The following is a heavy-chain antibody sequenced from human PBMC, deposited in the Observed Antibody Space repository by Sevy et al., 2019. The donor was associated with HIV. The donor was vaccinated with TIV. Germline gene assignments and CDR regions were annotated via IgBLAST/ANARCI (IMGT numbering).Heavy chain of an antibody. V-gene: IGHV3-72*01. CDR1: GFTFGDLY. J-gene: IGHJ2*01. CDR2: IRNRAKSSTT. Sequence: GGSLRLSCAASGFTFGDLYMDWVRQAPGKGLKWIGRIRNRAKSSTTEYAASVKGRFSITRDDSKNLVYLQMNSLKTEDTARYYCAAVAADRGYFNVCGRGTLVTVSS. D-gene: IGHD6-19*01. CDR3: AAVAADRGYFNV.